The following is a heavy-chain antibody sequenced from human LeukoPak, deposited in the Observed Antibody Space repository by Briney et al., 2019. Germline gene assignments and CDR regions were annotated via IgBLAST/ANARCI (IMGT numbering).Heavy chain of an antibody. J-gene: IGHJ4*02. Sequence: SGPTLLKPTQTLTLTCTFSGFSLSTSGVGVGWIRQPPGKALEWLALIYWNDDKRYSPSLKSRLTITKDTSKNQVVLTMTNMDPVDTATYYCTHSSWNDNFDFWGQGTLVTVSS. CDR3: THSSWNDNFDF. D-gene: IGHD1-1*01. V-gene: IGHV2-5*01. CDR2: IYWNDDK. CDR1: GFSLSTSGVG.